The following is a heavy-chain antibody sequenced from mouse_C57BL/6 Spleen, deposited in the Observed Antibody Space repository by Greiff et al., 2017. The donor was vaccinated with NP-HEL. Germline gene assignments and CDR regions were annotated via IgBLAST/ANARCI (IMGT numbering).Heavy chain of an antibody. Sequence: QVQLQQPGAELVKPGASVKMSCKASGYTFTSYWITWVKQRPGQGLEWIGDIYPGSGSTNYNEKFKSKATLTVDTSPSTAYMQLSSLTSEDSAVYYCARADYDGFYAMDYWGQGTSVTVSS. CDR3: ARADYDGFYAMDY. CDR1: GYTFTSYW. J-gene: IGHJ4*01. V-gene: IGHV1-55*01. CDR2: IYPGSGST. D-gene: IGHD2-4*01.